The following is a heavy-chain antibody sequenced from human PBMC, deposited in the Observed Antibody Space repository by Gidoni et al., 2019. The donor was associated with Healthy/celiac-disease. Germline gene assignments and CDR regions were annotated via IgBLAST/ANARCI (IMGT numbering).Heavy chain of an antibody. J-gene: IGHJ6*02. V-gene: IGHV1-18*01. CDR3: AYRPSANNEHYYYGMDV. D-gene: IGHD1-1*01. Sequence: QVQLVQSGAEVKKPGASVKVSCKASGYTFTSYGISCVRQAPGQGLEWMGWIRVTMTTDTSTSTAYMELRSLRSDDTAVYYCAYRPSANNEHYYYGMDVWGQGTTVTVSS. CDR1: GYTFTSYG.